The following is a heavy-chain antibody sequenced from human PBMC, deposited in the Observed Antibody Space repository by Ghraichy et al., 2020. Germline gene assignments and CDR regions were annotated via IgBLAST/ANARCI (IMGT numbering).Heavy chain of an antibody. D-gene: IGHD4-11*01. V-gene: IGHV1-3*01. CDR3: ARPDYSPLDY. J-gene: IGHJ4*02. Sequence: ASVISCKASGFTFTIYSIYWVRQAPGQGLEWVGRINAANGQTKYSEKFQGRVTLTRDTSANTAYMELSSLSFEDTAVYYCARPDYSPLDYWGQGTLVTVS. CDR1: GFTFTIYS. CDR2: INAANGQT.